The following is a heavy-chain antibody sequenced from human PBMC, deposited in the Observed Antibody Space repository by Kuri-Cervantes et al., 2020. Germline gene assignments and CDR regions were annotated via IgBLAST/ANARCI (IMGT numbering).Heavy chain of an antibody. CDR1: GFTFSSYS. Sequence: GGSLRLSCAASGFTFSSYSMNWVRQAPGKGLEWVSSISSSSSSYIYYADSVKGRFTISRDNAKNSLYLQMNSLRAEDAAVYYCARGPRVVVVPAADSWFDPWGQGTLVTVSS. V-gene: IGHV3-21*01. D-gene: IGHD2-2*01. J-gene: IGHJ5*02. CDR2: ISSSSSSYI. CDR3: ARGPRVVVVPAADSWFDP.